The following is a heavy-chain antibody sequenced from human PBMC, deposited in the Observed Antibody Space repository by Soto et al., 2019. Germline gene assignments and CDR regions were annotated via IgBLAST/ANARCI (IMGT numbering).Heavy chain of an antibody. CDR1: SASISMSSCF. D-gene: IGHD6-19*01. Sequence: SMTLSDTWTVSSASISMSSCFWGWTRQPPGKGLEWIGSIYYSGSTYYNPSLKSRVTISVDTSKNQFSLKLSSVTAADTAVYYCARSRSVAGPRRPADPYAYWAQGTLGTV. V-gene: IGHV4-39*01. CDR2: IYYSGST. J-gene: IGHJ4*02. CDR3: ARSRSVAGPRRPADPYAY.